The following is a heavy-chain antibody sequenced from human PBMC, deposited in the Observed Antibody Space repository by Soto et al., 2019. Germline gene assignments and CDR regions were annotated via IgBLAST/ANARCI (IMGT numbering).Heavy chain of an antibody. CDR1: GGSISSGDYY. J-gene: IGHJ4*02. Sequence: PSETLSLTCTVSGGSISSGDYYWSWIRQPPGKGLEWIGYIYYSGSTYYNPSLKSRVTISVDTSKNRFSLSLNSVTASDTAVYFCVSQRTTVPTQAYFDYWGPGALVTVSS. D-gene: IGHD4-17*01. CDR2: IYYSGST. CDR3: VSQRTTVPTQAYFDY. V-gene: IGHV4-30-4*01.